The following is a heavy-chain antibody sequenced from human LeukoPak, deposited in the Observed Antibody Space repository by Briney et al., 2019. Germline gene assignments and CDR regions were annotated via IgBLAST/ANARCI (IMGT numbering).Heavy chain of an antibody. V-gene: IGHV3-30-3*01. CDR1: GFTFSSYT. CDR3: ARDGCSGGNCHNFRY. Sequence: PGRSLRLSCAASGFTFSSYTMHWVRQAPGKGLEWVAIILYDGSNKYYADSVKGRFTISRDNSKNTLYLQMNSLRAEDTAVYYCARDGCSGGNCHNFRYWGQGTLVTVSS. D-gene: IGHD2-15*01. CDR2: ILYDGSNK. J-gene: IGHJ4*02.